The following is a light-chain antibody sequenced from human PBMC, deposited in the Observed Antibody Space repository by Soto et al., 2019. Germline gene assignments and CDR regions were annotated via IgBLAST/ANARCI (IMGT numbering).Light chain of an antibody. CDR3: QQYNLWPPET. J-gene: IGKJ1*01. CDR1: QTIYTN. V-gene: IGKV3-15*01. Sequence: TVMTQSPATLSVSPGERATLSCRAVQTIYTNVAWYQQRPGQAPRLLXYRASTRATGVPARFSGSGSGTEFTLTISGLQSEDSAVYYCQQYNLWPPETFGQGTKVDIK. CDR2: RAS.